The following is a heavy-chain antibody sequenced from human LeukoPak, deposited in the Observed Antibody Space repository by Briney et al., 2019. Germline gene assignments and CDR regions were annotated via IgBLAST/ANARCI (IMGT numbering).Heavy chain of an antibody. D-gene: IGHD3-10*01. V-gene: IGHV4-39*07. CDR2: IYYSGST. Sequence: SETLSLTCTVSGGSISSSSYYWGWIRQPPGKGREWIGSIYYSGSTYYNPSLKSRVTISVDTSKNQFSLKLSSVTAADTAVYYCAREGLNMVRGVIPKEAWVWFDPWGQGTLVTVSS. CDR1: GGSISSSSYY. CDR3: AREGLNMVRGVIPKEAWVWFDP. J-gene: IGHJ5*02.